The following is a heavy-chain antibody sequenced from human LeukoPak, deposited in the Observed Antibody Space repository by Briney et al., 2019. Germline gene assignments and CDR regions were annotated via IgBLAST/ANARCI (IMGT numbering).Heavy chain of an antibody. CDR3: AREDYCSGGSCYSGYFQH. Sequence: SSETLSLTCTVSGGSISSYYWSWIRQPPGKGLEWIGCIYYSGTTNYNPSLKSRVTISVDTSKNQFSLKLSSVTAADTAVYYCAREDYCSGGSCYSGYFQHWGQGTLVTVSS. CDR2: IYYSGTT. CDR1: GGSISSYY. J-gene: IGHJ1*01. D-gene: IGHD2-15*01. V-gene: IGHV4-59*01.